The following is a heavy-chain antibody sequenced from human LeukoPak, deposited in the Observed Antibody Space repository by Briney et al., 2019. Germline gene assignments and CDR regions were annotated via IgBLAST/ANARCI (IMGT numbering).Heavy chain of an antibody. V-gene: IGHV1-3*01. Sequence: ASVKVPCKASGYTFTSYAMHWVRQAPGQRLEWMGWINAGNGNTKYAQKFQGRVTITRDTSASTAYMELSSLRSEDTAVYYCARRGDGYILYYFDYWGQGTLVTVSS. D-gene: IGHD5-24*01. CDR3: ARRGDGYILYYFDY. CDR1: GYTFTSYA. J-gene: IGHJ4*02. CDR2: INAGNGNT.